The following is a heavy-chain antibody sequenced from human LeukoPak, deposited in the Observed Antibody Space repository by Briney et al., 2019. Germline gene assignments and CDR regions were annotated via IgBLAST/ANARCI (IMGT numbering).Heavy chain of an antibody. CDR3: ARVNSSSWYIRY. D-gene: IGHD6-13*01. CDR1: GFTFSSYS. J-gene: IGHJ4*02. CDR2: ISSSSSYI. V-gene: IGHV3-21*01. Sequence: GGSLRLSCAASGFTFSSYSMNWVRQAPGKGLEWVSSISSSSSYIYYADSVKGRFTISRDNAKNSLYLQMNSLRAEDTAVYYCARVNSSSWYIRYWGQGTLVTVSS.